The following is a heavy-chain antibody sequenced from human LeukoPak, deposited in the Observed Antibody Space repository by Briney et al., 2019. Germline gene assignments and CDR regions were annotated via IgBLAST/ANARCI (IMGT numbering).Heavy chain of an antibody. Sequence: GGSLRLSCAASGFTFSNYWLNWVRQAPGKGLEWVATINQNGGEKYYVDSVKGRFTISRDNAKDSLYLQMNSLRAEDTAIYYCAREGQQRPLDYWGRGTLVTVSS. CDR2: INQNGGEK. CDR1: GFTFSNYW. J-gene: IGHJ4*01. D-gene: IGHD6-25*01. CDR3: AREGQQRPLDY. V-gene: IGHV3-7*01.